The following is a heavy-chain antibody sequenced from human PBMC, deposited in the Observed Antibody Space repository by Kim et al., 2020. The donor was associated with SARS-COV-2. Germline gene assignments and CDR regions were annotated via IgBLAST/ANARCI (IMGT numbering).Heavy chain of an antibody. V-gene: IGHV3-30*18. D-gene: IGHD3-10*01. CDR2: ISYDGSNK. J-gene: IGHJ4*02. CDR1: GFTFSSYG. Sequence: GGSLRLSCAASGFTFSSYGMHWVRQAPGKGLEWVAVISYDGSNKYYADSVKGRFTISRDNSKNTLYLQMNSLRAEDTAVYYCAKDLPPSGPLTSGSYYKSFDYWGQGTLVTVSS. CDR3: AKDLPPSGPLTSGSYYKSFDY.